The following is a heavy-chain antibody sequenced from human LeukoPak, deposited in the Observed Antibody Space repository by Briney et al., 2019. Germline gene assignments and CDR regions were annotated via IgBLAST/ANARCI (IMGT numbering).Heavy chain of an antibody. D-gene: IGHD6-13*01. Sequence: GGSLRLSCAASGFSFSSYGMHWVRQAPGKGLEWVSSISSSSSYIYYADSVKGRFTISRDNAKNSLYLQMNSLRAEDTAVYYCARDGGYSSSWPVDYWGQGTLVTVSS. V-gene: IGHV3-21*01. J-gene: IGHJ4*02. CDR3: ARDGGYSSSWPVDY. CDR1: GFSFSSYG. CDR2: ISSSSSYI.